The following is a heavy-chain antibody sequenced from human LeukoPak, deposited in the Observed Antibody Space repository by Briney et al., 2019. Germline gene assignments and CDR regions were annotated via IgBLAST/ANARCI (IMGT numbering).Heavy chain of an antibody. Sequence: SETLSLTCTVSGGSISSYHWSWIRQPPGKGLEWIGYIYYSGSTNYNPSLKSRVTISVDTSKNQFSLKLSSVTAADTAVYYCARHRAPFDYYDSSGYYPGSAFDIWGQGTMVTVSS. D-gene: IGHD3-22*01. V-gene: IGHV4-59*08. CDR1: GGSISSYH. CDR3: ARHRAPFDYYDSSGYYPGSAFDI. CDR2: IYYSGST. J-gene: IGHJ3*02.